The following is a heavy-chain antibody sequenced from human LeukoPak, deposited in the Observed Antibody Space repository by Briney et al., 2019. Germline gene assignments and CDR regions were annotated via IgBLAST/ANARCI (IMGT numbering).Heavy chain of an antibody. Sequence: SETLSLTCAVYGGSFSGYYWSWIRQPPGEGLEWIGEINHSGSTNYNPSLKSRVTISVDTSKNQFSLKLSSVTAADTAVYYCARGIGYSSSSPIDYWGQGTLVTVSS. D-gene: IGHD6-6*01. V-gene: IGHV4-34*01. J-gene: IGHJ4*02. CDR3: ARGIGYSSSSPIDY. CDR2: INHSGST. CDR1: GGSFSGYY.